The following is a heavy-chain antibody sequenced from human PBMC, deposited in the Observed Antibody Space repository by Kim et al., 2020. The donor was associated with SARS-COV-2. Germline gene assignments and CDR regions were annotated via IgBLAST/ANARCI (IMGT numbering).Heavy chain of an antibody. CDR1: GGSFSDKY. J-gene: IGHJ6*02. CDR3: ARGFQERVVRGFRYNYSYGMDV. D-gene: IGHD3-10*01. V-gene: IGHV4-34*01. Sequence: SETLSLTCAVHGGSFSDKYWSWIRQSPGKGLEWIGEINHSGSTNYNPSLKSRVTISIDMSKNQFSVKLTSVTAADTAVYYCARGFQERVVRGFRYNYSYGMDVWGQGTTVTVSS. CDR2: INHSGST.